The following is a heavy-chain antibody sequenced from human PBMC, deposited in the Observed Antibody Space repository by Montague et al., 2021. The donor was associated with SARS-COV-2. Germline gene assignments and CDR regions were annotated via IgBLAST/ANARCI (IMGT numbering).Heavy chain of an antibody. J-gene: IGHJ2*01. D-gene: IGHD1-1*01. V-gene: IGHV4-34*01. Sequence: SETLSLTCALTSGSLRNYYCSWIRQPPGKGLEWVGEIRLPGGSNXNPSLKGRVTISLDTSNNQVSLSLNSVTAADTAVYYCARAGSQRFFEFWGRGTLVTVSS. CDR1: SGSLRNYY. CDR3: ARAGSQRFFEF. CDR2: IRLPGGS.